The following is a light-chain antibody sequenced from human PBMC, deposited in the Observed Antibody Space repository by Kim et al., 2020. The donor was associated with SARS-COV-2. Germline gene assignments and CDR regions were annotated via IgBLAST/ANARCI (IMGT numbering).Light chain of an antibody. CDR3: SFRDNSRNLVL. CDR2: GRN. Sequence: SSELTQDPTVSVALGQTAKITCQGDSLRSNYATWYQQKPGQAPVLVSYGRNRRPTGIPDRFSGSSSGSTASLTITGAQAGDEADYFCSFRDNSRNLVLFGGGTKLTVL. CDR1: SLRSNY. J-gene: IGLJ2*01. V-gene: IGLV3-19*01.